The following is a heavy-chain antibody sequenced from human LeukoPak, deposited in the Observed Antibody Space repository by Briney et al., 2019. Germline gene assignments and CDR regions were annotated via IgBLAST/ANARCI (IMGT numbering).Heavy chain of an antibody. V-gene: IGHV4-4*07. CDR2: AYTSGVT. J-gene: IGHJ4*02. Sequence: PSETLSLTCTVSGGSISSYYWSWIRQPAGKGLEWIGRAYTSGVTNYNPSLKSRVTMSVDTSRSQFSLNLSSVTAADTAVYYCARGGDSGYDYWGQGTLVTVSS. CDR1: GGSISSYY. CDR3: ARGGDSGYDY. D-gene: IGHD5-12*01.